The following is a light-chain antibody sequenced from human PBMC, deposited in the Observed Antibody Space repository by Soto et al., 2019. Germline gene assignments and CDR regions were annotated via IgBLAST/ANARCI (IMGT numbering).Light chain of an antibody. J-gene: IGLJ2*01. V-gene: IGLV1-40*01. CDR3: QSYDSSLXRV. CDR2: GNS. CDR1: SSNIGAGYD. Sequence: QSVLTQPPSVSGAPGQRVTISCTGSSSNIGAGYDVHWYQQLPGTAPKLLIYGNSNRPSGVPDRFSGSKSGTSASLAITGLQAEDEADYYCQSYDSSLXRVXXGGTKLXXL.